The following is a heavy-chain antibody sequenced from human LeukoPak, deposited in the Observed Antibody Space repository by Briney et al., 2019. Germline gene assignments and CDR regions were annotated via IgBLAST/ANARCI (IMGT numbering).Heavy chain of an antibody. Sequence: ASVKVSCKASGYGCSSYGISWVRQAPGQGLEWMGWISAYSGNTKYAQKFQGRVTMTTDTSTGTAYIELRSLRSDDTAVYYCARGPMYSTSYYAPDYWGQGTPVTVSS. D-gene: IGHD6-13*01. V-gene: IGHV1-18*01. CDR2: ISAYSGNT. CDR1: GYGCSSYG. J-gene: IGHJ4*02. CDR3: ARGPMYSTSYYAPDY.